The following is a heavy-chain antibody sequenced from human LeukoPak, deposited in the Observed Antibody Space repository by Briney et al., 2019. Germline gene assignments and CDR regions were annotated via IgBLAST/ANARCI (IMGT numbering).Heavy chain of an antibody. CDR3: ARDKDKGNMVRGHGMDV. V-gene: IGHV3-30*04. J-gene: IGHJ6*02. CDR2: ISYDGSNK. Sequence: PGGSLRLSCAASGFTFSSYAMHWVRQAPGKGLEWVAVISYDGSNKYYADSVKGRFTISRDNSKNTLYLQMNSLRAEDTAVYYCARDKDKGNMVRGHGMDVWGQGTTVTVSS. D-gene: IGHD3-10*01. CDR1: GFTFSSYA.